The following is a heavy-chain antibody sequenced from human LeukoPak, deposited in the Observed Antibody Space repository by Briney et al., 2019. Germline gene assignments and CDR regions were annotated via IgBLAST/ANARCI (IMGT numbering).Heavy chain of an antibody. J-gene: IGHJ4*02. V-gene: IGHV4-34*01. CDR2: INHSGST. CDR3: ARGIVDTAMVSSLDY. CDR1: GGSFSGYY. Sequence: PSETPSLTCAVYGGSFSGYYWSWIRQPPGKGLEWIGEINHSGSTNYNPSLKSRVTISVDTSKNQFSLKLSSVTAADTAVYYCARGIVDTAMVSSLDYWGQGTLVTVSS. D-gene: IGHD5-18*01.